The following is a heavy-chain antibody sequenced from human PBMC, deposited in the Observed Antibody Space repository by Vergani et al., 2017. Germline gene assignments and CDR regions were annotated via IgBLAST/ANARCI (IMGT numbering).Heavy chain of an antibody. CDR3: ARRYGDYEMTVDWFDP. J-gene: IGHJ5*02. Sequence: VQLQESGPGLVKPPGTLSLTCAVSGGSISSSNWWSWVRQPPGKGLEWIGEIYHSGSTNYNPSLKSRVTISVDKSKNQFSLKLSSVTAADTAVYYGARRYGDYEMTVDWFDPWGQGTLVTVSS. V-gene: IGHV4-4*03. CDR1: GGSISSSNW. CDR2: IYHSGST. D-gene: IGHD4-17*01.